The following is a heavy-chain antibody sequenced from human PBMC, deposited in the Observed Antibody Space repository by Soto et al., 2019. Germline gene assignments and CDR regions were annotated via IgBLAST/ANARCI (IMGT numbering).Heavy chain of an antibody. D-gene: IGHD4-17*01. Sequence: SVKVSCKASGGTFSSYTISWVRQAPGQGLEWMGRIIPILGIANYAQKFQGRVTITADKSTSTAYMELSSLRSEDTAVYYCARDRDYGDYVGYYYYYMDVWGKGTTVTVSS. V-gene: IGHV1-69*04. CDR1: GGTFSSYT. CDR3: ARDRDYGDYVGYYYYYMDV. CDR2: IIPILGIA. J-gene: IGHJ6*03.